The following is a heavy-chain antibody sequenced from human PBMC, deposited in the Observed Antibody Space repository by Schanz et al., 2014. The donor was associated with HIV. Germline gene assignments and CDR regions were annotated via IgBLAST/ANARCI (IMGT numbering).Heavy chain of an antibody. CDR1: GYTFTDYY. CDR3: ARSETIAARPVWYFDL. Sequence: QVQLVQSGAEVKKPGASVKVSCKASGYTFTDYYIHWVRQSPRHGLGWMGWVKPNNGDTYYPQKFRGRVTMTRDTSITTASMELTGLTSDDTAVYFCARSETIAARPVWYFDLWGRGTLVTVSS. CDR2: VKPNNGDT. D-gene: IGHD6-6*01. V-gene: IGHV1-2*02. J-gene: IGHJ2*01.